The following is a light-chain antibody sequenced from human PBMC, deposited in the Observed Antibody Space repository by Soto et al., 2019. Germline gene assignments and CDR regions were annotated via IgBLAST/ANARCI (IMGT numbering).Light chain of an antibody. V-gene: IGKV3-20*01. Sequence: ESVLTQSPGTLSLSPGERATLSCRTSQSVSDTYLAWYQQKPGQAPRLLIYHASSRATGIPDRFSGSGSGTDFPLTIIRLEPEDFAVYYCQQYGTSPPVYAFGQGTKLEI. CDR1: QSVSDTY. CDR2: HAS. J-gene: IGKJ2*01. CDR3: QQYGTSPPVYA.